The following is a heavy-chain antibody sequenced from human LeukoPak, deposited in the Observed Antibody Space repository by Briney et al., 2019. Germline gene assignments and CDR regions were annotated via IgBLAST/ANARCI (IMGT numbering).Heavy chain of an antibody. CDR2: ISSSSSYI. J-gene: IGHJ4*02. D-gene: IGHD6-13*01. CDR1: GFTFSSYS. Sequence: GGSLRLSCAASGFTFSSYSMNWVRQAPGKGLEWVSSISSSSSYIYYADSVKGRFTISGDNAKNSLYLQMNSLRAEDTAVYYCARDRASWYEFDYWGQGTLVTVSS. V-gene: IGHV3-21*01. CDR3: ARDRASWYEFDY.